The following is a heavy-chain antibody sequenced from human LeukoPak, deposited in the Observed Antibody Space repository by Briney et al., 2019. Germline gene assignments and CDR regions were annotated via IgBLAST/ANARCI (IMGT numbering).Heavy chain of an antibody. CDR1: GYTFTSYG. CDR3: ARIPDKINYYYYYMDV. V-gene: IGHV1-18*01. J-gene: IGHJ6*03. CDR2: ISAYNGNT. Sequence: ASVKVSCKASGYTFTSYGISWVRQAPGQGLEWMGWISAYNGNTNYAQKLQGRVTMTTDTSTSTAYMELRSLRSDDTAVYYCARIPDKINYYYYYMDVWGKGTTVTASS. D-gene: IGHD1-14*01.